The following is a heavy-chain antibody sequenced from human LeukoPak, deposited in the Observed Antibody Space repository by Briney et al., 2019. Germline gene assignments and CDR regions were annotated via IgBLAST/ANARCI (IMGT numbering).Heavy chain of an antibody. J-gene: IGHJ4*02. Sequence: SETLSLTCTVSGGFITNYYWRGMRQPPGKGLEWIGYIYDSGSTNYNPSLKSRVTISIDTSKNQFSLKVSSVTAADTAVYYCARHDGYTYGHLFDYWGQGILVTVSS. V-gene: IGHV4-59*08. CDR1: GGFITNYY. CDR3: ARHDGYTYGHLFDY. D-gene: IGHD5-18*01. CDR2: IYDSGST.